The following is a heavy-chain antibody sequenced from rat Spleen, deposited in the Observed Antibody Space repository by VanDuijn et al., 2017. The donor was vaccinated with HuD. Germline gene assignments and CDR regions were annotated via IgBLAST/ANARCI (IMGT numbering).Heavy chain of an antibody. CDR1: GFIFSNYD. CDR3: ARSDIPHY. D-gene: IGHD4-1*01. J-gene: IGHJ2*01. Sequence: EVQLVESGGGLVQPGRSLKLSCAASGFIFSNYDMAWVRQTPTKGLEWVASISPSGGNTYYRDSVKGRFTISRDNAKNTLYLQLNSLKSEDTAIYYCARSDIPHYWGQGVMVTVSS. V-gene: IGHV5S13*01. CDR2: ISPSGGNT.